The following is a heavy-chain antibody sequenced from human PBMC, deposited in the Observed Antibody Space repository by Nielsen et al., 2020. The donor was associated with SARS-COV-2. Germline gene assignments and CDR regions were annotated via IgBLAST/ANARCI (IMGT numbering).Heavy chain of an antibody. J-gene: IGHJ5*02. V-gene: IGHV3-7*03. CDR1: GFTFSSYI. CDR2: INPDGTEK. D-gene: IGHD2-21*01. CDR3: ARVDSTRVFAILHWFDP. Sequence: GGSLRLSCAAPGFTFSSYIMYWVRQAPGKGLEWVANINPDGTEKNYVDSVKGRFTISRDNAKNSLSLQMSTLRVEDTAVYYCARVDSTRVFAILHWFDPWGQGTLVTVSS.